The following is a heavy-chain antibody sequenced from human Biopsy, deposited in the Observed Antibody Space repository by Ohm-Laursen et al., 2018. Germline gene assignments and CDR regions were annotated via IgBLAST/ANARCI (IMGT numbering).Heavy chain of an antibody. J-gene: IGHJ2*01. Sequence: GTLSLTCTVSGDSISSYYWSWIRQPPGKGLQWIGYVYYTGSTDYNPSLQSRVTISVDTSKNHFSLRLRSVTPADTAIYYCARDRGYYSDRTVPGYFDFWGRGTLVTVSS. D-gene: IGHD3-22*01. CDR3: ARDRGYYSDRTVPGYFDF. CDR1: GDSISSYY. V-gene: IGHV4-59*01. CDR2: VYYTGST.